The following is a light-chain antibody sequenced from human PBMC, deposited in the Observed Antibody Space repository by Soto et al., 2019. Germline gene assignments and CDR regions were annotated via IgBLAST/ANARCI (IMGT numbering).Light chain of an antibody. V-gene: IGLV1-47*01. CDR2: GNN. J-gene: IGLJ3*02. CDR1: TSNIGTNY. CDR3: AVWDDSLSGVV. Sequence: QSVLTQPPSASGTPGQTVTISSSGGTSNIGTNYVSWYQHLPGTAPKLLIYGNNQRPSGVPDRFPGSKSGTSASLATSGLRSDDEADYYCAVWDDSLSGVVFGGGTKLTVL.